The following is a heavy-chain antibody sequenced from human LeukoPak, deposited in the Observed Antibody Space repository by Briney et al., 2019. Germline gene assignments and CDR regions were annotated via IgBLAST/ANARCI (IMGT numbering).Heavy chain of an antibody. CDR2: ISYDGSNK. V-gene: IGHV3-30*18. Sequence: PGGSLRLSCAASGFTFSSYGMHWVRHAPGKGLEWVAYISYDGSNKYYADSVKGRFTISRDNSKNTLYLQMNSLRAEDTAVYYCAKAPSGYSKNYYFDYWGQGTLVTVSS. CDR1: GFTFSSYG. J-gene: IGHJ4*02. D-gene: IGHD4-11*01. CDR3: AKAPSGYSKNYYFDY.